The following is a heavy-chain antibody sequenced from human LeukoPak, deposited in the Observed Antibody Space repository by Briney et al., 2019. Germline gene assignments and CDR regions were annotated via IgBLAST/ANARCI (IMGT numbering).Heavy chain of an antibody. D-gene: IGHD6-13*01. V-gene: IGHV4-34*01. CDR1: GFTFSSYS. CDR2: INHSGST. J-gene: IGHJ1*01. Sequence: GSLRLSCAASGFTFSSYSMNWIRQPPGKGLEWIGEINHSGSTNYNPSLKSRVTISVDTSKNQFSLKLSSVTAADTAVYYCARGIAAAGGAEYFQHWGQGTLVTVSS. CDR3: ARGIAAAGGAEYFQH.